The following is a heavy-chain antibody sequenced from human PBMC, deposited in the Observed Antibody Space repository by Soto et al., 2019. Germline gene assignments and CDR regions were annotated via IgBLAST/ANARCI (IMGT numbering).Heavy chain of an antibody. CDR2: ISYDGSNK. CDR1: GFTFSSYG. V-gene: IGHV3-30*18. J-gene: IGHJ4*02. CDR3: AKXXXYGXPSLDY. D-gene: IGHD4-17*01. Sequence: QVQLVESGGGVVQPGRSLRLSCAASGFTFSSYGMHWVRQAPGKGLEWVAVISYDGSNKYYADSVKGRFTISRDNSKNTLYLQMNSLRAEDTAVYXXAKXXXYGXPSLDYWGQGTLVTVSS.